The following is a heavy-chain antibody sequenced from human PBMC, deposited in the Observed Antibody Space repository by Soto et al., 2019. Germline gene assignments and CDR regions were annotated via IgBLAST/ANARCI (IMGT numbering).Heavy chain of an antibody. Sequence: GGSLRLSCAVSGFTFDDNAMHWVRQAPEKGLEWVSGINWKSDIGHEESVKGRFTISRDNAENSLYLQMDSLRAEDTALYYCAIAQDRGGRTTFIYWGQGTQVTVSS. J-gene: IGHJ4*02. V-gene: IGHV3-9*01. D-gene: IGHD3-16*01. CDR2: INWKSDI. CDR3: AIAQDRGGRTTFIY. CDR1: GFTFDDNA.